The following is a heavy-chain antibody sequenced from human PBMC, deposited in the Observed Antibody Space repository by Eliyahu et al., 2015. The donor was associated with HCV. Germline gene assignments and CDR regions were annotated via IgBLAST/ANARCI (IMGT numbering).Heavy chain of an antibody. D-gene: IGHD2-2*01. CDR3: AKDLGYCSSTSCSYYYYYGMDV. V-gene: IGHV3-30*18. J-gene: IGHJ6*02. CDR1: GFTFSSYX. CDR2: ISYDGSNK. Sequence: QVQLVESGGGVVQPGRSLRLSCAASGFTFSSYXMPWVRQAPGKGLEWVAVISYDGSNKYYADSVKGRFTISRDNSKNTLYLQMNSLRAEDTAVYYCAKDLGYCSSTSCSYYYYYGMDVWGQGTTVTVSS.